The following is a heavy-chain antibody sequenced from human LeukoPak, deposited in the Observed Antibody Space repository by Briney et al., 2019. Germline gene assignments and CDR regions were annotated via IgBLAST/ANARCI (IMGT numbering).Heavy chain of an antibody. V-gene: IGHV3-66*04. CDR1: EFTVTNNY. Sequence: AGGSLRLSCAASEFTVTNNYMSWVRQAPGKGLYWVSVIYSGGRTNCADSVRGRFSISRDNSKNTMYLKMNSLRVEDTAVYYCAKLDILTGYSPYVWGQGTTVNVSS. CDR3: AKLDILTGYSPYV. CDR2: IYSGGRT. J-gene: IGHJ6*02. D-gene: IGHD3-9*01.